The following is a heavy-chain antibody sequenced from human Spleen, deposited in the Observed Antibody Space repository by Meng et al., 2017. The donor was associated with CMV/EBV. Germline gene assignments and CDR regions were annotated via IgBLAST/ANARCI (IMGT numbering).Heavy chain of an antibody. CDR2: INSDGSST. D-gene: IGHD3-22*01. J-gene: IGHJ4*02. V-gene: IGHV3-74*01. CDR1: GVTFSSYW. Sequence: SGVTFSSYWMHWVRQAPGKGLVWVSRINSDGSSTSYADSVKGRFTISRDNAKNTLYLQMNSLTAEDTALYYCVRDRYYDRTGGYFDYWGQGTLVTVSS. CDR3: VRDRYYDRTGGYFDY.